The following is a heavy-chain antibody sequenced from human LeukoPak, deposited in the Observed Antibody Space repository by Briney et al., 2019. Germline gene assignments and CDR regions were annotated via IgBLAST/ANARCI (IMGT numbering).Heavy chain of an antibody. CDR1: GASIRSGDYY. Sequence: SQTLSLTCTVSGASIRSGDYYWSWIRQPPGQGLEWIGYIYDSGSTYYNPSLKSRITISVDTSENRFSLKLSSVTATDTAVYYCARDCSGGSCYGAFDIWGQGTMVTVSS. D-gene: IGHD2-15*01. V-gene: IGHV4-30-4*01. CDR3: ARDCSGGSCYGAFDI. CDR2: IYDSGST. J-gene: IGHJ3*02.